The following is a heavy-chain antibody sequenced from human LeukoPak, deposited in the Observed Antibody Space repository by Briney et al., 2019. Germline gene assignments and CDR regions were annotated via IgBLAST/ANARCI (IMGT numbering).Heavy chain of an antibody. CDR3: ARGPGTVVPAAIPWFDP. V-gene: IGHV4-34*01. Sequence: SETLSLTCAVYGGSFSGYYWSWIRQPPGKGLEWIGEINHSGSTNYNPSLKSRVTISVDTSKNQFSLKLSSATAADTAVYYCARGPGTVVPAAIPWFDPWGQGTLVTVSS. J-gene: IGHJ5*02. D-gene: IGHD2-2*02. CDR1: GGSFSGYY. CDR2: INHSGST.